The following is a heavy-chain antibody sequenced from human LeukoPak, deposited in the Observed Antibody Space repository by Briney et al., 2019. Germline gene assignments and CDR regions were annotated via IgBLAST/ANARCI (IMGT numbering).Heavy chain of an antibody. J-gene: IGHJ4*02. Sequence: GGSLRLSCTASGFNFSNYWMLWVRQAPGKGLVWVSRLNTGGNSTIYADSVKGRFIISRDNAKSTLYLQMNSLRADDTGVYYCTREGAYDSGTYGAGDYWGQGTLVTVSS. CDR3: TREGAYDSGTYGAGDY. D-gene: IGHD3-10*01. V-gene: IGHV3-74*01. CDR2: LNTGGNST. CDR1: GFNFSNYW.